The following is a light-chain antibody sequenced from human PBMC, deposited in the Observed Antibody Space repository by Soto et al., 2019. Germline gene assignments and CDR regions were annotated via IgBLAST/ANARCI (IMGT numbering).Light chain of an antibody. CDR1: QSISSE. CDR2: GAS. J-gene: IGKJ2*01. Sequence: EIVMTQSPATLSVSPGERATLSCRASQSISSELAWYQQRPGQPPRLLIYGASTRATGVTDRFTGSGSGSDFTLTIRGLQSEDCAVYYCQQGHNWPLTFGQGPRLEI. V-gene: IGKV3-15*01. CDR3: QQGHNWPLT.